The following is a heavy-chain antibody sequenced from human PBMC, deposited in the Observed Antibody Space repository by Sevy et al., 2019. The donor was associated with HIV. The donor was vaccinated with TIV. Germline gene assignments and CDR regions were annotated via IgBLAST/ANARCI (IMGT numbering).Heavy chain of an antibody. Sequence: GGSLRLSCAASGFTFSNHAMHWVRQAPGKGLEWVAFIRYDGSNEYYADSVKGRFTISRDNSKNTLYLKMNSLRPEDTAVYYCAKDRNVLLVVYAIPFDVFDIWGQGTMVTVSS. CDR1: GFTFSNHA. J-gene: IGHJ3*02. D-gene: IGHD2-8*02. CDR2: IRYDGSNE. CDR3: AKDRNVLLVVYAIPFDVFDI. V-gene: IGHV3-30*02.